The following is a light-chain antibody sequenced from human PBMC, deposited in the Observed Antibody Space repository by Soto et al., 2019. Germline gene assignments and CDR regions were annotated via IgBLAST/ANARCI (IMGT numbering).Light chain of an antibody. J-gene: IGLJ1*01. V-gene: IGLV2-14*03. CDR3: ISYTDRQSYL. Sequence: QSALTQPASVSDSPGQSITISCTGTSSDVGGSNFVSWYQQHPGKPPKLIIYDVANRPSGVSNRFSGSKSGSTASLIISRLQTEDEADYYCISYTDRQSYLFGTGTKVTV. CDR2: DVA. CDR1: SSDVGGSNF.